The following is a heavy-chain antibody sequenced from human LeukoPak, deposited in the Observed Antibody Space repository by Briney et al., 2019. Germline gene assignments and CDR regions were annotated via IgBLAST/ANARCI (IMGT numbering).Heavy chain of an antibody. D-gene: IGHD5-24*01. CDR2: IIPIFGTA. CDR1: GYTFTGYY. CDR3: ARAGRRDGYPFDY. V-gene: IGHV1-69*13. J-gene: IGHJ4*02. Sequence: SVKVSCKASGYTFTGYYMHWVRQAPGQGLEWMGGIIPIFGTANYAQKFQGRVTITADESTSTAYMELSSLRSEDTAVYYCARAGRRDGYPFDYWGQGTLVTVSS.